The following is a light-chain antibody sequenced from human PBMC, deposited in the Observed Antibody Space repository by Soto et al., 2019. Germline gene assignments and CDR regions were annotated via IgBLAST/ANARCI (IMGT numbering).Light chain of an antibody. CDR1: QDVGKW. CDR3: QQYNSYSWT. J-gene: IGKJ1*01. Sequence: EIQMTQSPPSVSASVGERVTITCRASQDVGKWLAWYQQKPGKAPKLLIYEASSLESGVPSRFGGSGSGTEFTLTIISLQPDDFAIYYCQQYNSYSWTFGQGTKVDIK. CDR2: EAS. V-gene: IGKV1-5*03.